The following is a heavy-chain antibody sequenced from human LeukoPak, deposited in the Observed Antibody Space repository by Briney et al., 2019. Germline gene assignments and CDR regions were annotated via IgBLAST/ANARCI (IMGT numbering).Heavy chain of an antibody. CDR2: INPSGGST. Sequence: ASVKVSCKASGYTFTSCYMHWVRQAPGQGREWMGIINPSGGSTSYAQKFQGRVTMTRDTSTSTVYMELSSLRSEDTAVYYCARAHYSNPLLKDYWGQGTLVTVSS. V-gene: IGHV1-46*01. CDR1: GYTFTSCY. D-gene: IGHD4-11*01. CDR3: ARAHYSNPLLKDY. J-gene: IGHJ4*02.